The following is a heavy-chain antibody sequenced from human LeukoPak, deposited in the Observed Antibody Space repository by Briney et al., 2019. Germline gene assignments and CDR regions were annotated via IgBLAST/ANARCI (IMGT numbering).Heavy chain of an antibody. J-gene: IGHJ5*02. CDR1: GFTFSSYG. Sequence: GGSLRLSCAASGFTFSSYGMHWARQAPGKGLEWVAVIWYDGSNKYYADSVKGRFTISRDNSKNTLYLQMNSLRAEDTAVYYCAKDSGDAQFDPWGQGTLVTVSS. CDR2: IWYDGSNK. CDR3: AKDSGDAQFDP. D-gene: IGHD4-17*01. V-gene: IGHV3-33*06.